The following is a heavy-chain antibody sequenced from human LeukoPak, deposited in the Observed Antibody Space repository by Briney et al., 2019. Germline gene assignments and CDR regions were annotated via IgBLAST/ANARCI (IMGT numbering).Heavy chain of an antibody. CDR1: GLTVGTNY. CDR3: ARSPCDAGTCPDWLDS. V-gene: IGHV3-66*02. Sequence: PGGSLRLSCAASGLTVGTNYMTWVRQAPGKGLEWVSVIYGAGTTYYADSLTGRLTISRDNSNNTLYLLMNSLINEDTAVYYCARSPCDAGTCPDWLDSWGQGTPVTVSS. J-gene: IGHJ5*01. D-gene: IGHD1-1*01. CDR2: IYGAGTT.